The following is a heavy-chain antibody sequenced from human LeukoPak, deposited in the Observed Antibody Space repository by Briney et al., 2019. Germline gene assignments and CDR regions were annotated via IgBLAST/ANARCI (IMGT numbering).Heavy chain of an antibody. CDR3: ARLARYCSGGSCIDY. D-gene: IGHD2-15*01. J-gene: IGHJ4*02. CDR1: GGSINNYY. CDR2: IYSSGST. Sequence: KPSETLSLTCTVSGGSINNYYWTWIRQPAGKGLEWIGRIYSSGSTYYNPSLKSRVTIFVDTSKNQFSLKLSSVTAADTAVYYCARLARYCSGGSCIDYWGQGTLVTVSS. V-gene: IGHV4-4*07.